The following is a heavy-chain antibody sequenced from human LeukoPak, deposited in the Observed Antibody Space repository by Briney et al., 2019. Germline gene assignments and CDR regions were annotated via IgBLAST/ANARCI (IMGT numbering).Heavy chain of an antibody. CDR3: AKGQASSLRCYMDV. D-gene: IGHD2-2*01. V-gene: IGHV3-9*03. J-gene: IGHJ6*03. CDR1: GFTFDDYA. Sequence: GGSLRLSCAASGFTFDDYAMYWVRQAPGKGLEWVSGISWNSGSIGYADSVKGRFTVSRDNAKNSLYLQMNSLRAEDMALYYCAKGQASSLRCYMDVWGKGTTVTVSS. CDR2: ISWNSGSI.